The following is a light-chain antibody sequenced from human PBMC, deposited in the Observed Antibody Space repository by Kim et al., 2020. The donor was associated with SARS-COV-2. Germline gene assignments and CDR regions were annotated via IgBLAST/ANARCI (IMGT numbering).Light chain of an antibody. J-gene: IGLJ2*01. CDR1: KLGDKY. Sequence: SYELTQPPSVSVSPGQTASITCSGDKLGDKYACWYQQKPGQSPVLVIYQDSKRPSGIPERFSGSNSGNTATLTISGTQAMDEADYYCQAWDSSTKVVFGVGTQLTVL. CDR3: QAWDSSTKVV. CDR2: QDS. V-gene: IGLV3-1*01.